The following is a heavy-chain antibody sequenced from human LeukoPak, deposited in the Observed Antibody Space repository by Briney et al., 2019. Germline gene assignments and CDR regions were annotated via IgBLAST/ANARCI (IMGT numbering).Heavy chain of an antibody. J-gene: IGHJ4*02. CDR2: ISSSSSYI. V-gene: IGHV3-21*01. Sequence: GGSLRLSCAASGFTFSSYSMNWVRQAPGKGLEWVSSISSSSSYIYYADSVKGRFTISRDNAKNSLYLQMNSLRAEDTAVYYCARADFGSGWSGGYFDYWGQETLVTVSS. CDR1: GFTFSSYS. CDR3: ARADFGSGWSGGYFDY. D-gene: IGHD6-19*01.